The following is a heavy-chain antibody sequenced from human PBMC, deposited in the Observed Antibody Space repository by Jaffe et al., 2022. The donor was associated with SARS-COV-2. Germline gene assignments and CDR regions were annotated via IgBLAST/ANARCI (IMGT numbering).Heavy chain of an antibody. CDR3: ARSYYYFYMDV. V-gene: IGHV3-53*02. Sequence: EVQLVETGGGLIQPGGSLTLSCEASGFLVKANYMTWVRQAPGKGLEWVSLIYTGGDIFYADSVKGRFTISRDKNTLYLQMDNLRAEDTAIYYCARSYYYFYMDVWGKGTTVTVSS. J-gene: IGHJ6*03. CDR2: IYTGGDI. CDR1: GFLVKANY.